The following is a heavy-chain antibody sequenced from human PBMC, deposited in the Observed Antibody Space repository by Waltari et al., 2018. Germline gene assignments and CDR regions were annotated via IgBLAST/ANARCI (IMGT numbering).Heavy chain of an antibody. Sequence: EVQLVESGGGVVKPGGSLRLSCAASGFTFSSYNMNWVRQAPGEGVEWVSIISYSSSYIYYADSVKGRFTVSRDNAKSSLYLQMNSLRAEETAVYYCARDHEYGGKADYWGQGTLVTISS. CDR3: ARDHEYGGKADY. CDR1: GFTFSSYN. CDR2: ISYSSSYI. V-gene: IGHV3-21*01. D-gene: IGHD4-17*01. J-gene: IGHJ4*02.